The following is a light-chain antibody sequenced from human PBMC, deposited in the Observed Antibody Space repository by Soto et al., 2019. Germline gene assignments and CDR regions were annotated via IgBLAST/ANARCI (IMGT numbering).Light chain of an antibody. Sequence: EIVLTQSPGTLSVSPGERITLSCRASQSRSSKLVWYQQKPGQAPRLLIYGASSRATGIPDRFSGGGSGTDFTLTISRLEPEDFAVYYCQQCGSSPWTFGQGTKVDI. CDR1: QSRSSK. V-gene: IGKV3-20*01. J-gene: IGKJ1*01. CDR3: QQCGSSPWT. CDR2: GAS.